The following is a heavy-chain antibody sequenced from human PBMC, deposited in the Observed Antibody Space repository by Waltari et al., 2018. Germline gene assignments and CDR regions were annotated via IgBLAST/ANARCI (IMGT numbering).Heavy chain of an antibody. D-gene: IGHD4-17*01. CDR1: GGTFSSYA. J-gene: IGHJ4*02. V-gene: IGHV1-69*04. CDR3: ARDGYGDSPLDY. Sequence: QVQLVQSGAEVKKPGSSVKVSCKASGGTFSSYAISWVRQAPGQGLEWMGGIIPILGIANYAQKFQGRVTITADESTSTADMELSSLRSEDTAVYYCARDGYGDSPLDYWGQGTLVTVSS. CDR2: IIPILGIA.